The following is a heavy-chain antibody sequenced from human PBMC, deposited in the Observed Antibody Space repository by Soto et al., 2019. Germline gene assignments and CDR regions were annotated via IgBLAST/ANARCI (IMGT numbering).Heavy chain of an antibody. CDR3: ARTSRVYNWFDP. CDR2: IYYSGST. CDR1: GGSISIYY. V-gene: IGHV4-59*08. Sequence: SETLSLTCTVSGGSISIYYWSWIRQPPGKGLEWIGYIYYSGSTNYNPSLKSRVTISVDTSKNQFSLKLSSVTAAATAVYYCARTSRVYNWFDPWGQGTLVTVSS. J-gene: IGHJ5*02. D-gene: IGHD2-8*01.